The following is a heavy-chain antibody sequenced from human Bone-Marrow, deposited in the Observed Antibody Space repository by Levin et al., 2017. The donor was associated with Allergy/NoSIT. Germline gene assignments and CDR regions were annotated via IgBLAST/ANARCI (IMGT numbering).Heavy chain of an antibody. CDR3: ARPGCSGASCYSGKFDP. V-gene: IGHV4-59*01. CDR1: GGSITTYY. CDR2: MYYSGDP. J-gene: IGHJ5*02. Sequence: PSETLSLTCTVSGGSITTYYWSWIRQPPGKGLEWIGYMYYSGDPYYNPSLKSRVTMSVDTSKNQFSLKLRSVTAADTAVYYCARPGCSGASCYSGKFDPWGQGTLVTVSS. D-gene: IGHD2-15*01.